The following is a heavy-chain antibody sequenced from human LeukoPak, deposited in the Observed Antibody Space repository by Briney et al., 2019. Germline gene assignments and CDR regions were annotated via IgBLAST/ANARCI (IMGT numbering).Heavy chain of an antibody. J-gene: IGHJ5*02. CDR1: GGTFSSYS. D-gene: IGHD2-15*01. Sequence: SVKVSCKASGGTFSSYSISWVRQAPGQGLEWMGGIVPIFGTANYAQKLQGRVTMTTDTSTSTAYMELRSLRSDDTAVYYCARNYDRYCSGGSCYSFGIDPWGQGTLVTVSS. CDR3: ARNYDRYCSGGSCYSFGIDP. CDR2: IVPIFGTA. V-gene: IGHV1-69*05.